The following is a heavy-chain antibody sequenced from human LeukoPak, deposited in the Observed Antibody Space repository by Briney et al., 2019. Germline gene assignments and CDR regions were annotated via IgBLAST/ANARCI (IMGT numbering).Heavy chain of an antibody. CDR2: LSGDGGNI. CDR3: ARGGQLWDY. Sequence: PGGSLRLSCAASGFTFDDYAMHWVRQAPGKGLEWVASLSGDGGNIQYADSVQGRFAISRDNSKNTLYLQMNSLRAEDTAVYYCARGGQLWDYWGQGTLVTVSS. J-gene: IGHJ4*02. V-gene: IGHV3-23*01. D-gene: IGHD6-13*01. CDR1: GFTFDDYA.